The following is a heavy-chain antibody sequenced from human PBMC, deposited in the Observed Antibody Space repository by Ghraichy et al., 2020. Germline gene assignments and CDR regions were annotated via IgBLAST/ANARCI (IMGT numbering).Heavy chain of an antibody. D-gene: IGHD3-3*01. CDR3: AKDGSTPTYITIFGVVPDYYYGMDV. J-gene: IGHJ6*02. Sequence: GGSLRLSCAASGFTFSSYAMSWVRQAPGKGLEWVSAISGSGGSTYYADSVKGRFTISRDNSKNTLYLQMNSLRAEDTAVYYCAKDGSTPTYITIFGVVPDYYYGMDVWGQGTTVTVSS. V-gene: IGHV3-23*01. CDR1: GFTFSSYA. CDR2: ISGSGGST.